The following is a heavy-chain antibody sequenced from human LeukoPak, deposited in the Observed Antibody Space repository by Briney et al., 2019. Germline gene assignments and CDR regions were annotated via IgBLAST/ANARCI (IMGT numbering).Heavy chain of an antibody. Sequence: SETLSLTCAVYGGSFSGYYWSWIRQHPGKGLEWIGYIYYSGSTYYNPSLKSRVTISVDTSKNQFSLKLSSVTAADTAVYYCARWIGTGIAVAGTALYYFDYWGQGTLVTVSS. CDR2: IYYSGST. V-gene: IGHV4-31*11. CDR1: GGSFSGYY. D-gene: IGHD6-19*01. CDR3: ARWIGTGIAVAGTALYYFDY. J-gene: IGHJ4*02.